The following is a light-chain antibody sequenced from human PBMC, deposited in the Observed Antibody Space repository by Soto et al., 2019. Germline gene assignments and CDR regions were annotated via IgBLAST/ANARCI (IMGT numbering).Light chain of an antibody. CDR2: GAS. Sequence: ETVMTQSPATLSVSPGETATLSCRASLSASTNLAWYQHKPGQAPRLLIYGASIRASGIPARFRGSGAVTQLTLTISSLQSEDVAVYYCQQYMNWPPWTFGQGTKVEIK. J-gene: IGKJ1*01. CDR3: QQYMNWPPWT. CDR1: LSASTN. V-gene: IGKV3-15*01.